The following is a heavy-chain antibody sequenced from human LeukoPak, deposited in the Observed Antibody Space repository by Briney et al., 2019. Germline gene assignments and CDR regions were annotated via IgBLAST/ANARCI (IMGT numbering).Heavy chain of an antibody. CDR3: ATYYVAVAGTGFDY. Sequence: XIGRIYYSGSTYYNPSLKSRFTKTVNTSKNRFSLKLSSVTAADTAVYYCATYYVAVAGTGFDYWGQGTLVTVSS. J-gene: IGHJ4*02. CDR2: IYYSGST. V-gene: IGHV4-39*07. D-gene: IGHD6-19*01.